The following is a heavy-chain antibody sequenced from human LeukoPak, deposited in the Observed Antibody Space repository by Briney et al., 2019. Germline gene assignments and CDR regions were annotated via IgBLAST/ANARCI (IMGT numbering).Heavy chain of an antibody. V-gene: IGHV3-23*01. D-gene: IGHD2-15*01. Sequence: GGSLRLSCVASGFTFRSYAMGWVRQAPGKGLEWVSAVTRNGDTTYYADSVKGRFTISRDNSKNTLYLQMNSLRAEDTAMYYCARDDVVIAASPNWGQGTLVTVSS. CDR1: GFTFRSYA. J-gene: IGHJ4*02. CDR3: ARDDVVIAASPN. CDR2: VTRNGDTT.